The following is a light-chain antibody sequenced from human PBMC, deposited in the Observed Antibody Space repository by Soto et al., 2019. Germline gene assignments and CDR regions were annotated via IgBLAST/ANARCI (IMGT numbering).Light chain of an antibody. V-gene: IGLV2-23*02. CDR2: DVT. CDR1: SSDIGRYNL. Sequence: QSVLAQPASVSGSPGQSITISCTGTSSDIGRYNLVSWYQQYPGKAPKLVIYDVTKRPSGVSERFSASKSGNTASLTISGLQAEDEADYYCCSHAGRGSVLFGGGTKVTVL. J-gene: IGLJ2*01. CDR3: CSHAGRGSVL.